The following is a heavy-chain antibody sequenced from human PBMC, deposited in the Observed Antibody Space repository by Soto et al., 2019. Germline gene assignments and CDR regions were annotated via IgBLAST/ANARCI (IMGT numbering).Heavy chain of an antibody. CDR1: GFTFSSYV. V-gene: IGHV3-23*01. D-gene: IGHD3-22*01. J-gene: IGHJ5*02. CDR3: AKEMGDYYDSSGSWFDP. Sequence: GGSLRLSCAASGFTFSSYVMSWVRQAPGKGLEWVSTISGSGGNTYYADSVKGRFTISRDNSKNTLFLQMNSLRAEDTALYFCAKEMGDYYDSSGSWFDPWGQGTLVTVSS. CDR2: ISGSGGNT.